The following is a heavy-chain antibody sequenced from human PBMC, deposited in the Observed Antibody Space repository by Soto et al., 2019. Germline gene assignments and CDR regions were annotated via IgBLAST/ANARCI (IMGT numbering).Heavy chain of an antibody. Sequence: QVQLQESGPGLVKPSQTLSLTCTVSGGSISSGGYYWSWIRQHPGKGLEWIGYIYYSGSTYYNPSLTSRVTISVDTSKTQFSLTLSSVTAAATAVYYCARVDYGDLRPFAYWGQGTLVTVSS. J-gene: IGHJ4*02. CDR3: ARVDYGDLRPFAY. D-gene: IGHD4-17*01. CDR1: GGSISSGGYY. CDR2: IYYSGST. V-gene: IGHV4-31*03.